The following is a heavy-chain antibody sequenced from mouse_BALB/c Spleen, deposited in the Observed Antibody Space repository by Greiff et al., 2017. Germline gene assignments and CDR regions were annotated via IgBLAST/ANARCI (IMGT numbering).Heavy chain of an antibody. Sequence: EVHLVESGPSLVKPSQTLSLTCSVTGDSITSGYWNWIRKFPGNKLEYMGYISYSGSTYYNPSLKSRISITRDTSKNQYYLQLNSVTTEDTATYYCARKSSTTATYWYFDVWGAGTTVTVSS. J-gene: IGHJ1*01. CDR1: GDSITSGY. D-gene: IGHD1-2*01. CDR2: ISYSGST. CDR3: ARKSSTTATYWYFDV. V-gene: IGHV3-8*02.